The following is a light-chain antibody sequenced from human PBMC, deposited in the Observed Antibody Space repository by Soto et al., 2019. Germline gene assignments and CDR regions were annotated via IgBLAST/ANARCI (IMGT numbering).Light chain of an antibody. J-gene: IGLJ1*01. V-gene: IGLV2-14*01. CDR1: SSDVGGYNY. CDR3: SSYTSSSTPHV. Sequence: QSVLAEPASVSVSPGQSITISCTGTSSDVGGYNYVSWYQQHPGKAPKLMIYEVSNRPSGVSNRFSGSKSGNTASLTISGLQAEDEADYYCSSYTSSSTPHVFGTGTKVTVL. CDR2: EVS.